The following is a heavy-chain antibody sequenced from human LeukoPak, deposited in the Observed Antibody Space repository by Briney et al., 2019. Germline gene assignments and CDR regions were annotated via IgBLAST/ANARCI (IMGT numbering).Heavy chain of an antibody. CDR3: ARSYYDSSGYNYYFDY. CDR2: ISYDGSNK. CDR1: GFTFSSYA. D-gene: IGHD3-22*01. Sequence: GGSLRLSCAASGFTFSSYAVHWVRQAPGKGLEWVAVISYDGSNKYYADSVKGRFTISRDNSKNTLYLQMNSLRAEDTAVYYCARSYYDSSGYNYYFDYWGQGTLVTVSS. J-gene: IGHJ4*02. V-gene: IGHV3-30-3*01.